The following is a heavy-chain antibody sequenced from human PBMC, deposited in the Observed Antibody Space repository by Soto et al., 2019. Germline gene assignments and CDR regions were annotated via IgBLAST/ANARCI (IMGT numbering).Heavy chain of an antibody. Sequence: PGGSLRLSCAASGVPFSSYAMSWVRQAPGKGLEWVSAISGSGGSTYYADSVKGRFTISRDNSKNTLYLQMNSLRAEDTAVYYCANVKQLWVVDFDYWGQGTLVTVSS. CDR3: ANVKQLWVVDFDY. D-gene: IGHD6-6*01. J-gene: IGHJ4*02. CDR2: ISGSGGST. V-gene: IGHV3-23*01. CDR1: GVPFSSYA.